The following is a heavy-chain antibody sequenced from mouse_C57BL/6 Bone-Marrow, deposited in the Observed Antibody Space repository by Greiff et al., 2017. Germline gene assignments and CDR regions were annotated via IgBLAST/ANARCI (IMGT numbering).Heavy chain of an antibody. CDR3: ARTCGSYYYAMDY. CDR1: GYTFTSSG. CDR2: IYPRSGNT. D-gene: IGHD1-1*01. Sequence: VQLQQSGAELARPGASVKLSCKASGYTFTSSGISWVKQRTGQGLEWIGEIYPRSGNTYYNAKFKGKATLTAYKSSSTAYMELRSLTSEDSAVYFCARTCGSYYYAMDYWGQGTSVTVSS. J-gene: IGHJ4*01. V-gene: IGHV1-81*01.